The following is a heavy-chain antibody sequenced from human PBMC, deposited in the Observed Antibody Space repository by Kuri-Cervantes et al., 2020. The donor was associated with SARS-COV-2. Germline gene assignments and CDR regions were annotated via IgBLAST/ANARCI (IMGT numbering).Heavy chain of an antibody. V-gene: IGHV4-39*01. CDR1: GGSVSSSPYS. D-gene: IGHD4-11*01. CDR3: ARVAESNYFGWYYYYMDV. J-gene: IGHJ6*03. Sequence: SETLSLTCTLSGGSVSSSPYSWGWIRQPPGKGLEWIGKIYYSGTTYYNPSLKSRVTISVGTSMNQFSLRLRSVTAADTAVYYCARVAESNYFGWYYYYMDVWGEGTTVTVSS. CDR2: IYYSGTT.